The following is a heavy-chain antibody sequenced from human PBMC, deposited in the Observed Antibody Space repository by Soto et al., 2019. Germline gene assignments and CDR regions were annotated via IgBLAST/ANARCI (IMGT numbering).Heavy chain of an antibody. CDR1: GGSISSYY. D-gene: IGHD3-10*01. Sequence: ETLSLTCTVSGGSISSYYWSWIRQPPGKGLEWIGYIYYSGSTNYNPSLKSRVTISVDTSKNQFSLKLSSVTAADTAVYYCARDSGDGAFDYWGQGTLVTVSS. V-gene: IGHV4-59*01. J-gene: IGHJ4*02. CDR3: ARDSGDGAFDY. CDR2: IYYSGST.